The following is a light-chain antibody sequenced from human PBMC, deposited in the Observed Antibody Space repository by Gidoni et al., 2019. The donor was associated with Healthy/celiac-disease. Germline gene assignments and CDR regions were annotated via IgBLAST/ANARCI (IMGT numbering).Light chain of an antibody. Sequence: ALPMTPSPSSLSASVGDRVTITCRASQGIRNDLGWYQQKPGKAPKLLIYAASSLQSGVPSRFSGSGSGTDFTLTISSLQPEDFATYYCLQDYNYPLTFGGGTKVEIK. J-gene: IGKJ4*01. CDR3: LQDYNYPLT. CDR1: QGIRND. V-gene: IGKV1-6*01. CDR2: AAS.